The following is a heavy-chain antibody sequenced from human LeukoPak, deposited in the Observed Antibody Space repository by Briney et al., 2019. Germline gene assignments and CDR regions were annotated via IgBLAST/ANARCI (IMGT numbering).Heavy chain of an antibody. CDR2: IKEDGSDK. D-gene: IGHD3-22*01. V-gene: IGHV3-7*01. CDR3: AKDTWSRYYYDSSGYYCLDY. J-gene: IGHJ4*02. Sequence: GGSLRLSCAASGFTFSSYWMSWVRQAPGKGLEWVANIKEDGSDKYYADSVKGRFTISRDNSKNTLYLQMNSLRAEDTAVYYCAKDTWSRYYYDSSGYYCLDYWGQGTLVTVSS. CDR1: GFTFSSYW.